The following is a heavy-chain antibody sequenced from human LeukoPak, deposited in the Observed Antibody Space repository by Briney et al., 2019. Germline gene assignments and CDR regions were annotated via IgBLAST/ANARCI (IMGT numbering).Heavy chain of an antibody. Sequence: SVKVSCKASGGTFSSYAISWVRQAPGQGLEWMGGIIPIFGTANYAQKFQGRVTITADESTSTAYMELSSPRSEDTAVYYCATHTVTRDYFDYWGQGTLVTVSS. CDR2: IIPIFGTA. V-gene: IGHV1-69*13. D-gene: IGHD4-17*01. J-gene: IGHJ4*02. CDR3: ATHTVTRDYFDY. CDR1: GGTFSSYA.